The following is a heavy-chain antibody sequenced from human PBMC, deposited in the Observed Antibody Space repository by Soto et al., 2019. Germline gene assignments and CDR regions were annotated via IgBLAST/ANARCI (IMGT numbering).Heavy chain of an antibody. D-gene: IGHD6-19*01. CDR3: AKDLWYSSGWYGSFDY. J-gene: IGHJ4*02. Sequence: PGGSLRLSCAASGFTFSSYGMHWVRQAPGKGLEWVAVISYDGSNKYYAGSVKGRFTISRDNSKNTLYLQMNSLRAEDTAVYYCAKDLWYSSGWYGSFDYWGQGTLVTVSS. CDR1: GFTFSSYG. CDR2: ISYDGSNK. V-gene: IGHV3-30*18.